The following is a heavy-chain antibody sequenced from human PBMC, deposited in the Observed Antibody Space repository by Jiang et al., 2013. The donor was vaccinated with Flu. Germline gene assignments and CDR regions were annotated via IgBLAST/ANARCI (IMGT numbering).Heavy chain of an antibody. CDR3: ARLYMAHDVFDI. D-gene: IGHD3-10*01. CDR2: IYYSGST. Sequence: LLKPSETLSLTCTVSGGSISSSSYYWGWIRQPPGKGLEWIGSIYYSGSTYYNSSLKSRVTISVDTSKNQFSLKLSSVTAADTAVYYCARLYMAHDVFDIWGQGTMVTVSS. J-gene: IGHJ3*02. V-gene: IGHV4-39*01. CDR1: GGSISSSSYY.